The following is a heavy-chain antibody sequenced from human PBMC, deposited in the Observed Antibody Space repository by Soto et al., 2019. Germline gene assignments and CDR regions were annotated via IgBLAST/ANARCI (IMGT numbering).Heavy chain of an antibody. CDR1: GFTFSNYA. CDR2: ISGSGGST. CDR3: TRRFDGGHYEGGDY. D-gene: IGHD3-10*01. J-gene: IGHJ4*02. V-gene: IGHV3-23*01. Sequence: GGSLRLSCAASGFTFSNYAMSWVRQAPGKGLEWVSAISGSGGSTYYADSVKGRFTISRDNSKNTLYLQMNSLRAEDTAVYYCTRRFDGGHYEGGDYWGQGTLVTVSS.